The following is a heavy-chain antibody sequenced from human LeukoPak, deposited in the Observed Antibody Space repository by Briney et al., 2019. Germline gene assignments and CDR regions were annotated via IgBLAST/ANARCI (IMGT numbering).Heavy chain of an antibody. Sequence: PSETLSLTCTVSGGSISRYYWSWIRQPPGKGLEWIGYILYTGSTNYNPSLKSRVTISVDTSKNQFSLKLSSVTAADTAVYYCARVAYSGYDYRGYFDYWGQGTLVTVSS. CDR2: ILYTGST. J-gene: IGHJ4*02. CDR1: GGSISRYY. CDR3: ARVAYSGYDYRGYFDY. V-gene: IGHV4-59*12. D-gene: IGHD5-12*01.